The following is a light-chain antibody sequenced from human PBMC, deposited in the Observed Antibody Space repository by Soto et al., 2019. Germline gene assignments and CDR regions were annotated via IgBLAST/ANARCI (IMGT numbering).Light chain of an antibody. J-gene: IGKJ1*01. Sequence: EIVLTQSPATLSLSPGERATLSCRASQSVSSYLAWYQQKPGQAPRLLIYDASNRATGIPARFSGSGSGTELPLPISSLVLEDFAFDYCQHRSTWPPRFAQGPKGDIK. CDR3: QHRSTWPPR. CDR1: QSVSSY. CDR2: DAS. V-gene: IGKV3-11*01.